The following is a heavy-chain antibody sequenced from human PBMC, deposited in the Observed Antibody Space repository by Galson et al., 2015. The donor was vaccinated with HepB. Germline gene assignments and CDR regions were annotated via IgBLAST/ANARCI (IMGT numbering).Heavy chain of an antibody. V-gene: IGHV3-23*01. Sequence: SLRLSCAASGFTFSSYGMSWVRQAPGKGLEWVSAISGSGGSTYYADSVKGRFTISRDNAKNTLYLQMNSLRAEDTAVYYCARGSRGSGATLRYFDWSPGDYFDYWGQGTLVTVSS. D-gene: IGHD3-9*01. CDR1: GFTFSSYG. J-gene: IGHJ4*02. CDR2: ISGSGGST. CDR3: ARGSRGSGATLRYFDWSPGDYFDY.